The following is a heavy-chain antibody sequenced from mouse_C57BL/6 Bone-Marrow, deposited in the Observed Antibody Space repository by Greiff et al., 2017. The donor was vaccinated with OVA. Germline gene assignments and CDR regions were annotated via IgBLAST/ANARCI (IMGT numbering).Heavy chain of an antibody. D-gene: IGHD1-1*01. CDR1: GYTFTGYW. CDR2: ILPGSGST. V-gene: IGHV1-9*01. J-gene: IGHJ2*01. Sequence: VQLQESGAELMKPGASVKLSCKATGYTFTGYWIEWVKQRPGHGLEWIGEILPGSGSTNYTEKFKGKATITADTSSNTAYMQLSSLTTADSAIYYCARSSLENYWGQGTTLTVSA. CDR3: ARSSLENY.